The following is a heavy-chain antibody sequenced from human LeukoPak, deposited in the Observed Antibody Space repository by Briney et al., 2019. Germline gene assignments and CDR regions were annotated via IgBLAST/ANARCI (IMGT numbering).Heavy chain of an antibody. V-gene: IGHV1-2*02. Sequence: ASVKVSCKASGYTFAGYYMHWVRQAPGQGIEWMGWINPNSGGTNYAQKFQGRVTMTRDTSISTAYMELSRLRSDDTAVYYCARWNGDSDAFDIWGQGTMVTVSS. CDR1: GYTFAGYY. CDR3: ARWNGDSDAFDI. D-gene: IGHD1-1*01. J-gene: IGHJ3*02. CDR2: INPNSGGT.